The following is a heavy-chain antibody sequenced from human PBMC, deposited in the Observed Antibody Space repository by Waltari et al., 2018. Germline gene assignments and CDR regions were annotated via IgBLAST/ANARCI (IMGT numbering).Heavy chain of an antibody. CDR3: ARVTVTTPWNFDF. CDR2: INSGGSST. CDR1: GFTCSSYW. D-gene: IGHD4-17*01. J-gene: IGHJ4*02. Sequence: EVQLVESGGGSVQPGGSLRLSCEASGFTCSSYWMHWVRQAPGKGLMWVSRINSGGSSTTYADSVKGRFTISRDNAKNTLYLQMNSLRAEDTAVYYCARVTVTTPWNFDFWGQGTLVTVSS. V-gene: IGHV3-74*01.